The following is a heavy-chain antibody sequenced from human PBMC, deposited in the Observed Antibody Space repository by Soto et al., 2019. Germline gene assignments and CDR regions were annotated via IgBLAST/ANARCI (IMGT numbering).Heavy chain of an antibody. J-gene: IGHJ6*02. V-gene: IGHV3-23*01. D-gene: IGHD3-10*01. CDR2: ISVSGGST. CDR1: GFTFSSYA. CDR3: AKWSGDPVGDRYYYGMDV. Sequence: QPGGSLRLSCAVSGFTFSSYAMSWVRQAPGKGLEWVSAISVSGGSTYYADSVKGRFTISRDNSKNTLYLQMNSLRAEDTAVDDCAKWSGDPVGDRYYYGMDVWGQGTTVTVSS.